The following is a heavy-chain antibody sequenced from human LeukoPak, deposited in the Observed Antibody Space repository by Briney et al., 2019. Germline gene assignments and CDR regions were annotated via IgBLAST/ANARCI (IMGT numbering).Heavy chain of an antibody. V-gene: IGHV4-59*08. CDR3: ARLGIVAAGFDY. J-gene: IGHJ4*02. CDR2: IYYNGAT. D-gene: IGHD6-25*01. CDR1: RGSISTYY. Sequence: PSETLSLTCTVSRGSISTYYWSWIRQPPGKGLEWIGYIYYNGATNYNPSLKSRVTMSVDTSKNQFSLKLSSVTAADTAVYYCARLGIVAAGFDYWGQGTLVTVSS.